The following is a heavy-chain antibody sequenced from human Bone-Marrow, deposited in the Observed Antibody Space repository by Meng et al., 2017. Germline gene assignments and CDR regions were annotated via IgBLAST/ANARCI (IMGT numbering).Heavy chain of an antibody. D-gene: IGHD3-3*01. CDR1: GFTFSSYA. Sequence: QVQLVESGGGVVQPGRSLRLSCAASGFTFSSYAMHWVRQAPGKGLEWVAVISYDGSNKYYADSVKGRFTISRDSSKNTLSVQMSSLRAEGTAVYYCATTRFFIAYWGQGTLVTVSS. CDR2: ISYDGSNK. CDR3: ATTRFFIAY. J-gene: IGHJ4*02. V-gene: IGHV3-30*15.